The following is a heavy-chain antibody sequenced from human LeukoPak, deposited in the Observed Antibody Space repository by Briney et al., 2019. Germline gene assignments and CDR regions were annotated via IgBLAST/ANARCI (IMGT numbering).Heavy chain of an antibody. CDR2: IYSGGST. V-gene: IGHV3-53*01. CDR1: GFTVSTTY. J-gene: IGHJ4*02. D-gene: IGHD3-3*01. CDR3: ASYDFWSGYDRHLDY. Sequence: GGSLRLSCAASGFTVSTTYMNWVRQAPGKGLEWVSVIYSGGSTFYADSVKGRFTISRDNAKNSLYLQMNSLRAEDTAVYYCASYDFWSGYDRHLDYWGQGTLVTVSS.